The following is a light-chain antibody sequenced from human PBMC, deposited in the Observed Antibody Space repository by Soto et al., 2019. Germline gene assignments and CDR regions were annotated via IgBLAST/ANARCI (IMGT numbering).Light chain of an antibody. Sequence: EIVMTQSPGTLSLSPGERATLSCRASQSVSSRLAWYQQKRGQAPRLLIYDTSSRATGIPDRFSGTGSATDFTLTISRLEPEDFAVYYCQQYGTSPPLTFGGGTKVDIK. CDR1: QSVSSR. V-gene: IGKV3-20*01. CDR3: QQYGTSPPLT. CDR2: DTS. J-gene: IGKJ4*01.